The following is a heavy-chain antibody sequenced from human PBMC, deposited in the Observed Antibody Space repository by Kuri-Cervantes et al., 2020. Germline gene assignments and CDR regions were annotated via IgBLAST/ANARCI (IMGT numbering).Heavy chain of an antibody. CDR2: IYHSGNT. J-gene: IGHJ6*03. CDR1: GYSISSDYY. D-gene: IGHD6-13*01. Sequence: SETLSLTCTVSGYSISSDYYWDWIRQPPGKGLEWIGSIYHSGNTYYNPSLKSRVTISVDTSKNQFSLKLSSVTAADTAVYYCAAIAAAVIYYYYYYMDVWGKGTTVTVSS. V-gene: IGHV4-38-2*02. CDR3: AAIAAAVIYYYYYYMDV.